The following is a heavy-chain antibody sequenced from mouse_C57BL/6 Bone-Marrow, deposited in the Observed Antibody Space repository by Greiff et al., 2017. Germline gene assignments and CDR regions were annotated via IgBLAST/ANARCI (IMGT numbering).Heavy chain of an antibody. Sequence: VQLQQSGAELVRPGASVKLSCTASGFNIKDDYIHWVKQRPEQGLEWIGWIDPEIGDTEYASKFQGKATITSATSPNTAYLQLSSLTSEDTAVYYCSSFDGNYFDFWGQGTPLTVAS. CDR3: SSFDGNYFDF. D-gene: IGHD2-3*01. J-gene: IGHJ2*01. CDR1: GFNIKDDY. V-gene: IGHV14-4*01. CDR2: IDPEIGDT.